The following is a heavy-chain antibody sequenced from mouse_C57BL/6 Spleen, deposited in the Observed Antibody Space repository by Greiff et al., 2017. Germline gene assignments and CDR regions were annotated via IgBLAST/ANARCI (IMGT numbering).Heavy chain of an antibody. Sequence: QVQLQQPGAELVRPGTSVKLSCKASGYTFTSYWMHWVKQRPIQGLEWIGNIDPSDSETHYNQKFKDKATLTVDKASSTAYMQLSSLTSEDSAVYDCARGGGSSGYYFDYWGQGTTLTVSS. J-gene: IGHJ2*01. CDR1: GYTFTSYW. CDR2: IDPSDSET. V-gene: IGHV1-52*01. CDR3: ARGGGSSGYYFDY. D-gene: IGHD3-2*02.